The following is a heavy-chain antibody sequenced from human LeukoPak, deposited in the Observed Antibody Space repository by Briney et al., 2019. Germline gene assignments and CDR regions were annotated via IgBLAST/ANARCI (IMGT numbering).Heavy chain of an antibody. CDR3: APATMTFDY. Sequence: ASVKVSCKTSGYTFTAHSVHWVRQAPGLGLEWMGWINPNTGDTSYAQRFQGRVTMTRDTSISTAYMELSGLKSDDTAVYYCAPATMTFDYWGQGTLVTVSS. V-gene: IGHV1-2*02. D-gene: IGHD5-24*01. CDR2: INPNTGDT. J-gene: IGHJ4*02. CDR1: GYTFTAHS.